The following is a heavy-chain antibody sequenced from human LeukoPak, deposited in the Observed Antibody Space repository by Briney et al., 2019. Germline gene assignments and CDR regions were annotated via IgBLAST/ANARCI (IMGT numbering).Heavy chain of an antibody. Sequence: GGSLRLSCAASGFTFSSYAMNWVRQAPGKGLEWVSGISGSGGITYYADSVKGRFTISRDNSKNTLYLQMNSLRAEDTAAYYCTKNVPGRAIDYWGQGTLVTVSS. CDR1: GFTFSSYA. CDR2: ISGSGGIT. CDR3: TKNVPGRAIDY. V-gene: IGHV3-23*01. J-gene: IGHJ4*02. D-gene: IGHD2-15*01.